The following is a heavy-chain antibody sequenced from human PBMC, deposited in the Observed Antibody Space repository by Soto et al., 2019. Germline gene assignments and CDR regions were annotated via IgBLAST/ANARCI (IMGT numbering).Heavy chain of an antibody. D-gene: IGHD6-19*01. Sequence: QVQLQESGPGLVKPSGTLSLTCDVSGGSITSSNWWSWVRQPPGNGLEWIGAIDHSGSTNYNPSLKSRVTITEDNSNNQFSLKLSSVTAADSAVYYCARDAIPVAGPPGWAALDIWGQGTMVTVSS. CDR1: GGSITSSNW. CDR2: IDHSGST. CDR3: ARDAIPVAGPPGWAALDI. J-gene: IGHJ3*02. V-gene: IGHV4-4*02.